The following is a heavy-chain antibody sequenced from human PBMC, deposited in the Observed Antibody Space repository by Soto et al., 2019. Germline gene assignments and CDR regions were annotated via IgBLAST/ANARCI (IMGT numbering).Heavy chain of an antibody. V-gene: IGHV1-58*02. CDR3: AAWYSSSWGHFDY. D-gene: IGHD6-13*01. Sequence: SVKVYSKASGFTFTSYAMQWVRQERGQRLERIGWIVVGSGNTNYAQKFQERVTITRDMSTSTAYMELSSLRSEDTAVYYCAAWYSSSWGHFDYWGQGTLVTVSS. J-gene: IGHJ4*02. CDR2: IVVGSGNT. CDR1: GFTFTSYA.